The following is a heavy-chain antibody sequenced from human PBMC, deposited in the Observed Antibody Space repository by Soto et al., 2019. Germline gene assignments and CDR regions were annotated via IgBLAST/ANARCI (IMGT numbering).Heavy chain of an antibody. CDR2: IYYIGST. J-gene: IGHJ3*02. V-gene: IGHV4-31*03. CDR3: ARFYMVRGVMGAFDI. D-gene: IGHD3-10*01. Sequence: SETLSLTCTVSGASISSGGYYWSWIRQHPGKGLEWIGYIYYIGSTYYNPSRKSRVSISVDTSKNQFSLKLSSVTAADTAVYYCARFYMVRGVMGAFDIWGQGTMVTVS. CDR1: GASISSGGYY.